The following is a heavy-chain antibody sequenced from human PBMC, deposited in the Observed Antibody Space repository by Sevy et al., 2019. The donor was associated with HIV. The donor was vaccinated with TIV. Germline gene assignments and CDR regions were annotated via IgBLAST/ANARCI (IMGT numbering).Heavy chain of an antibody. CDR1: GGSISSDSYY. CDR2: IYYTGST. Sequence: SETLSLTCIVSGGSISSDSYYWGWIRQPPGKGLEWIGSIYYTGSTYYNPSLKSRVTISSDTSKNQFSLKLSSVTAADTAVYYCARFEYGDYVSHFEYWGQGTLVTVSS. CDR3: ARFEYGDYVSHFEY. J-gene: IGHJ4*02. V-gene: IGHV4-39*01. D-gene: IGHD2-21*02.